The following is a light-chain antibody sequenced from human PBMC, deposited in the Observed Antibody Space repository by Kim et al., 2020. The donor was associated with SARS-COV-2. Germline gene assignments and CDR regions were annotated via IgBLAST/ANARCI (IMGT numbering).Light chain of an antibody. Sequence: SASVGDRVIITCRASQFISSWLAWYQQKPGEAPKLLIYDAATLQSGVPSRFSGSGVGTEFTLTISSLQPEDFATYFCQQYESLSYTLGQGTKLEI. J-gene: IGKJ2*01. CDR1: QFISSW. CDR2: DAA. V-gene: IGKV1-5*01. CDR3: QQYESLSYT.